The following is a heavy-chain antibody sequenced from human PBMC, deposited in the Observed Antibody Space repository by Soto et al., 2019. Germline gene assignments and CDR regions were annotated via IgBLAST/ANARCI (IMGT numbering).Heavy chain of an antibody. CDR3: ATDMSGDYDGWFGP. CDR2: IIPIFTTA. D-gene: IGHD3-22*01. V-gene: IGHV1-69*13. J-gene: IGHJ5*02. Sequence: SVNGSCTASGAAFRNSAISWVRQAPGQGLEWMGGIIPIFTTANYAQKFQGRVTITADASTSTAYMELSSLRSEDTAVYYCATDMSGDYDGWFGPCGHVPLVTV. CDR1: GAAFRNSA.